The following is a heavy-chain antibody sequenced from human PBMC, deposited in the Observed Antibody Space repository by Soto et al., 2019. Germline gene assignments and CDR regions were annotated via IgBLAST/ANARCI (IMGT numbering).Heavy chain of an antibody. CDR1: GGSFSGYY. CDR3: ARGKGTGYYYGMDV. D-gene: IGHD3-10*01. Sequence: SETLSLTCAVYGGSFSGYYWSWIRQPPGKGLEWIGEINHSGSTNYNPSLKSRATISVDTSKNQFSLKLSSVTAADTAVYYCARGKGTGYYYGMDVWGQGTTVTVSS. V-gene: IGHV4-34*01. CDR2: INHSGST. J-gene: IGHJ6*02.